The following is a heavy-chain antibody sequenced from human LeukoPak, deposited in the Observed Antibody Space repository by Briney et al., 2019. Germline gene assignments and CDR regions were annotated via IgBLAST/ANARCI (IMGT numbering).Heavy chain of an antibody. CDR3: ARRVDATRWFDP. Sequence: GGSLRLSCAASGFTFSNYFMHWVRQAPGKGLVWVSRINSDGINTMYADSVKGRFTISRDNDKNTQYLQMNSLRDEDTAVYYCARRVDATRWFDPWGQGTLVTVSS. D-gene: IGHD2-15*01. CDR2: INSDGINT. V-gene: IGHV3-74*03. CDR1: GFTFSNYF. J-gene: IGHJ5*02.